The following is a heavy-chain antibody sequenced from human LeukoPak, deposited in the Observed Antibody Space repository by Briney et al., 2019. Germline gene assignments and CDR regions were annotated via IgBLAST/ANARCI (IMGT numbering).Heavy chain of an antibody. J-gene: IGHJ4*02. D-gene: IGHD1-26*01. Sequence: PSETLSLTCTVSGGSINSGTYHWAWLRQPPGKGLQWIGSIYYRGNTYYNPSLKSRVTLSLDTSKNQFSLNLSSVTAADTAVYYCATDAIVGATIDYWGQGTLVAVSS. V-gene: IGHV4-39*01. CDR3: ATDAIVGATIDY. CDR1: GGSINSGTYH. CDR2: IYYRGNT.